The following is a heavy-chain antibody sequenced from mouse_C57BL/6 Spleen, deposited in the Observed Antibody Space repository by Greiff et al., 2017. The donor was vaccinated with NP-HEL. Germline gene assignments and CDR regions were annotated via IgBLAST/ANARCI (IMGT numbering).Heavy chain of an antibody. Sequence: QVQLKQSGAELVRPGASVTLSCKASGYTFTDYEMHWVKQTPVHGLEWIGAIDPETGGTAYNQKFKGKAILTADKSSSTAYMELRSLTSEDSAVYYCTRYGGYYSYAMDYWGQGTSVTVSS. J-gene: IGHJ4*01. V-gene: IGHV1-15*01. CDR3: TRYGGYYSYAMDY. CDR2: IDPETGGT. CDR1: GYTFTDYE. D-gene: IGHD2-3*01.